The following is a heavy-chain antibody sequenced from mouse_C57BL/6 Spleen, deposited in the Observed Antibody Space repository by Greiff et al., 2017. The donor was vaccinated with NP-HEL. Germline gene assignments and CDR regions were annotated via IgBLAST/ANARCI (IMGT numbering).Heavy chain of an antibody. V-gene: IGHV1-55*01. Sequence: QVQLQQPGAELVKPGASVKLSCKASGYTFTSYWITWVKQRPGQGLEWIGDIYPGSGSTNYHEKFKSKATLTVDTSYSTAYMQLSSLTSEDSSVDYCARELLRGYFDVWGTGTTVTVSS. CDR2: IYPGSGST. D-gene: IGHD1-1*01. J-gene: IGHJ1*03. CDR3: ARELLRGYFDV. CDR1: GYTFTSYW.